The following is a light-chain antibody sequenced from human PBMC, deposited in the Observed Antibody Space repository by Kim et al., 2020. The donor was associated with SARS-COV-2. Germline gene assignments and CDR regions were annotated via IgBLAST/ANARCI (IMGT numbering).Light chain of an antibody. CDR3: SAWDSSLSAWV. J-gene: IGLJ3*02. CDR2: TNI. V-gene: IGLV10-54*01. CDR1: SNNVGNQG. Sequence: RQTDKLTCTGNSNNVGNQGAAWLQQHQGHPPQLLSYTNINRPSGISERLSASRSGNTASLTITGLQPEDEADYYCSAWDSSLSAWVFGGGTQLTVL.